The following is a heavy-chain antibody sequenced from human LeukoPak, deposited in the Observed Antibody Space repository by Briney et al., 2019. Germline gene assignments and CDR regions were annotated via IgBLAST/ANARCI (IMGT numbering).Heavy chain of an antibody. CDR2: IPYDGSNT. J-gene: IGHJ3*02. Sequence: GGSLRLSCAASGFTFSNYGVHWVRQAPGKGLEWVAVIPYDGSNTYYADSVKGRFTISRDNSKNTLYLQMNSLRSEDTAVYYCAREAFDIWGQGTMVTVSS. V-gene: IGHV3-30*03. CDR1: GFTFSNYG. CDR3: AREAFDI.